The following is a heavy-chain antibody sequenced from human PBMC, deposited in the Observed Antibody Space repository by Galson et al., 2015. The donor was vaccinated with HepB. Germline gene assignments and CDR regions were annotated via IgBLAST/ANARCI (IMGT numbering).Heavy chain of an antibody. CDR2: ISYDGSNK. J-gene: IGHJ4*02. CDR1: GFTFSSYA. V-gene: IGHV3-30-3*01. CDR3: ARVDYGSGSYYFDY. D-gene: IGHD3-10*01. Sequence: SLRLSCAASGFTFSSYAMHWVRQAPGKGLEWVAVISYDGSNKYYADSVKGRFTISRDNSKNTLYLQMNSLRAEDTAVYYCARVDYGSGSYYFDYWGQGTLFTVSS.